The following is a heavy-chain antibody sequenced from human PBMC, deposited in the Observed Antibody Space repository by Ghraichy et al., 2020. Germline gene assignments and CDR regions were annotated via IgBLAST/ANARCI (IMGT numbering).Heavy chain of an antibody. J-gene: IGHJ4*02. D-gene: IGHD3-3*01. CDR3: AGGPNRKNDVWSGHYTRPDF. CDR2: IWYDGDNK. CDR1: GFTLSNYG. V-gene: IGHV3-33*08. Sequence: GGSLRLSCAASGFTLSNYGMHWVRQAPGKGLEWVAVIWYDGDNKYYADSVKGRFTISRDNSKNTLYLQMNSLRTEDTAVYFCAGGPNRKNDVWSGHYTRPDFWGQGTLVTVSS.